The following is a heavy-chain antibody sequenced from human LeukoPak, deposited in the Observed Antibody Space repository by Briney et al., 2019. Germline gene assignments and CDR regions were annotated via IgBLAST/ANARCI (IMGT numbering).Heavy chain of an antibody. CDR1: GYSISSAYY. J-gene: IGHJ5*02. CDR3: ARDRHGGWFDP. Sequence: SETLSLTCTVSGYSISSAYYWGWIRQSPGKGLEWIGSFHYSGSTSYNPSLKRRVTISVDSSKNQFSLKLSSVTAADTAVYYCARDRHGGWFDPWGQGTLVTVSS. D-gene: IGHD3-10*01. CDR2: FHYSGST. V-gene: IGHV4-38-2*02.